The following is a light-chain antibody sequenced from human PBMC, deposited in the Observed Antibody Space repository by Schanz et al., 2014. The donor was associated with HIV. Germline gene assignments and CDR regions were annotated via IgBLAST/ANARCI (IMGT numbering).Light chain of an antibody. CDR2: ATS. Sequence: DIPLTQSPSFLSASVGDRVTITCRASQAFGTYLAWYQQKPGEAPNLLIYATSTLQNGVPSRFSGRGSGTSFTLTISSLQPEDFATYYCHQYADSSWSFGLGTKVETK. J-gene: IGKJ1*01. CDR1: QAFGTY. CDR3: HQYADSSWS. V-gene: IGKV1-9*01.